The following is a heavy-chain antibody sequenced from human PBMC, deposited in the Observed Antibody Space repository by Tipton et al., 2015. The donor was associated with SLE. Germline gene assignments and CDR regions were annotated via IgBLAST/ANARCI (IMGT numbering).Heavy chain of an antibody. CDR3: ARVPGYYGSSDYYFDY. CDR1: GFTFSSYW. CDR2: MNSDGSTT. D-gene: IGHD3-10*01. J-gene: IGHJ4*02. V-gene: IGHV3-74*01. Sequence: GSLRLSCAASGFTFSSYWMHWVRQVPGKGLVWVSRMNSDGSTTTYADSVKGRFTISRDNAKNTLYLQMNSLRAEDTAVYYCARVPGYYGSSDYYFDYWGQGTLVTVSS.